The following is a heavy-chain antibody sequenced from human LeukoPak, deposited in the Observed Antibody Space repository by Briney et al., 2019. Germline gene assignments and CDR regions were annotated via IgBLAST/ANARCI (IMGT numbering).Heavy chain of an antibody. CDR1: GFTFSSYW. V-gene: IGHV3-74*01. D-gene: IGHD6-13*01. Sequence: GGSLRLSCAASGFTFSSYWMHWVRQSPGKGLVWVSRINSDGTGTTYADSVKGRFTISRDNAKNTLYLQMNSLRAEDTAVYYCARTKRHRIAAAGNGWFDPWGQGTLVTVSS. CDR2: INSDGTGT. CDR3: ARTKRHRIAAAGNGWFDP. J-gene: IGHJ5*02.